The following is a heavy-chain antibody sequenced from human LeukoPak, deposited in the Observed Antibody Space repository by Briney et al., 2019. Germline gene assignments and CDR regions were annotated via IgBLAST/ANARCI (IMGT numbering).Heavy chain of an antibody. CDR1: GFTFSSYS. Sequence: GGSLRLSCAASGFTFSSYSMNWVRQAPGKGLEWVSYISSSSSTIYYADSVKGRFTISRDNGKNSLYLLLNSLRADDTAVYFCARESITGHRDFDYWGQGTLITVSS. D-gene: IGHD1-20*01. CDR3: ARESITGHRDFDY. V-gene: IGHV3-48*01. J-gene: IGHJ4*02. CDR2: ISSSSSTI.